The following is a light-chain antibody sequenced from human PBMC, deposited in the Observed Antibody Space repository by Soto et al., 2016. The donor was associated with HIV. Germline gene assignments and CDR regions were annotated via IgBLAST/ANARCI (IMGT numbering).Light chain of an antibody. Sequence: SYELTQPPSVSVAPGETARITCEGNNIGTKSVQWYQRKPGQAPVLVVYEDNNRPSGIPERFSGSNSGNTATLTISRVEAGDEADCYCQVWDRDSDHYVFGSGTKVTVL. CDR1: NIGTKS. CDR2: EDN. CDR3: QVWDRDSDHYV. J-gene: IGLJ1*01. V-gene: IGLV3-21*02.